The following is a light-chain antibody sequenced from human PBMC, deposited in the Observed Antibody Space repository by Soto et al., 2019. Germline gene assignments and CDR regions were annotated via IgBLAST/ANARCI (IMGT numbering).Light chain of an antibody. J-gene: IGKJ2*01. V-gene: IGKV3D-15*01. Sequence: EIVLTQSPATLSVSPWERATLSCRASQSVSRDLAWYQQKPGQAPRLLIYGASSRATGIPDRFSGGGSGTEFTVTISSLQSEDFAIYYCQQYDIWPPYTFGQGTKVDIK. CDR3: QQYDIWPPYT. CDR2: GAS. CDR1: QSVSRD.